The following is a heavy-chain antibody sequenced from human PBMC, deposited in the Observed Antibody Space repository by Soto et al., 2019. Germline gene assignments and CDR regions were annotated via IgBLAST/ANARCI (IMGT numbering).Heavy chain of an antibody. Sequence: QVQLVESGGGVVQPGRSLRLSCAASGFSFSSYGMHWVRQAPGKGLEWVAMISYDGTDEYYADSVKGRFTISRDNSKNAVYLQMTSLSAEDTAVYYFAKQDSDWNDHFAYCGQGTLVPVSS. V-gene: IGHV3-30*18. CDR2: ISYDGTDE. D-gene: IGHD1-1*01. J-gene: IGHJ4*02. CDR1: GFSFSSYG. CDR3: AKQDSDWNDHFAY.